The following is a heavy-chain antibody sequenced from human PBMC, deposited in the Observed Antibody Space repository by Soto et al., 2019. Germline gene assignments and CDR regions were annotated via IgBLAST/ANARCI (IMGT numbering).Heavy chain of an antibody. CDR3: ARGVGSSSWYMPDWDY. V-gene: IGHV1-3*05. CDR2: INAGNGNT. J-gene: IGHJ4*02. CDR1: GYTFTSYA. D-gene: IGHD6-13*01. Sequence: QVQLVQSGAEEKKPGASVKVSCKASGYTFTSYAMHWVRQAPGQRLEWMGWINAGNGNTKYSQKFQGRVTITRDTSASTAHMGLSSLRSEDTAVYYCARGVGSSSWYMPDWDYWGQGPLVTVSS.